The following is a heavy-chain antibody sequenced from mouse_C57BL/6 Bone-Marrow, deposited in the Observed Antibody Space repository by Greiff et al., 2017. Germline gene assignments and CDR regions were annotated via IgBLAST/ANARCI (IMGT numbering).Heavy chain of an antibody. CDR1: GYTFTSYW. CDR3: ARNGYYDWYCDV. V-gene: IGHV1-52*01. D-gene: IGHD2-3*01. J-gene: IGHJ1*03. CDR2: IDPSDSDT. Sequence: QVQLQQPGAELVRPGSSVKLSCKASGYTFTSYWMHWVKQRPIQGLEWIGNIDPSDSDTHYNQKFKDKATLTVDKSSSTAYMQLSSLTSEDSAVXYCARNGYYDWYCDVWGTGTTVTVSA.